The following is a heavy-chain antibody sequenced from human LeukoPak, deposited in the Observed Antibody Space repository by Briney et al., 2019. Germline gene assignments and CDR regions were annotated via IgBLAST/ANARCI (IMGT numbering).Heavy chain of an antibody. V-gene: IGHV3-21*01. CDR1: RFTFSSYT. CDR2: IDPSSTYI. Sequence: RSGGSLRLSCSASRFTFSSYTMNWVRQAPGKGLEWVSSIDPSSTYIYYADSVKGRFTISRDNAQNSLYLQMNSLRAEDTAVYYCARGGDYGDPDDAFDIWGQGTMVTVSS. CDR3: ARGGDYGDPDDAFDI. D-gene: IGHD4-17*01. J-gene: IGHJ3*02.